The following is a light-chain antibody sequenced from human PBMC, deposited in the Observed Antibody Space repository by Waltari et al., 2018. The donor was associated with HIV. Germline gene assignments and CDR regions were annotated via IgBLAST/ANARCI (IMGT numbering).Light chain of an antibody. CDR2: RNN. CDR3: AAWDVSLRGAYV. V-gene: IGLV1-47*01. J-gene: IGLJ1*01. Sequence: QSVLTQPPSASGTPGQRVTISCSGARSDIGSNYVYWYQQLPGTAPKLLIYRNNHRPSGVPDRFSASKSGTSASLAISGLRSEDEADYYCAAWDVSLRGAYVFGTGTKVAVL. CDR1: RSDIGSNY.